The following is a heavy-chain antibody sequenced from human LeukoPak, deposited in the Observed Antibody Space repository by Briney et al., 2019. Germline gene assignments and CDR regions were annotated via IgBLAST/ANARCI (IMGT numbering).Heavy chain of an antibody. D-gene: IGHD2-2*01. CDR3: ARGGDCSSTSCYPNDAFDI. J-gene: IGHJ3*02. Sequence: SSVKVPCKASGGTFSSYTISWVRQAPGQGLEWMGRIIPILGIANYAQKFQGRVTITADKSTSTAYMELSSLRSEDTAVYYCARGGDCSSTSCYPNDAFDIWGQGTMVTVSS. CDR1: GGTFSSYT. CDR2: IIPILGIA. V-gene: IGHV1-69*02.